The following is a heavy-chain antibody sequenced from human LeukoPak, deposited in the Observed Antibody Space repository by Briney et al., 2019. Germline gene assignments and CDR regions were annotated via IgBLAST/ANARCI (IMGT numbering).Heavy chain of an antibody. D-gene: IGHD3-16*01. CDR2: IYTSGST. CDR1: GGSISSGSYY. Sequence: SETLSLTCTVSGGSISSGSYYWSWIRQPAGKGLEWIGRIYTSGSTNYNPSLKSRVTISVDTSKNQFSLKLSSVTAADTAVYYCARAGGHPSRYYFDYWGQGTLVTVSS. CDR3: ARAGGHPSRYYFDY. V-gene: IGHV4-61*02. J-gene: IGHJ4*02.